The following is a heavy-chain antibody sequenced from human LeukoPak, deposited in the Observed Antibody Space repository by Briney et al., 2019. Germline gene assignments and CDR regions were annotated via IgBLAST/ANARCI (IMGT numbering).Heavy chain of an antibody. Sequence: SETLSLTCTVSGGSMTSYYWSWIRQPPGKELEWIGHIYSSGTTKYNPSLKSRVTISVDRSKKQVSLKVASVTAADTAAYYCARNWFGGYAWFDPWGQGTLVTVSS. CDR1: GGSMTSYY. D-gene: IGHD3-3*01. CDR2: IYSSGTT. CDR3: ARNWFGGYAWFDP. V-gene: IGHV4-59*01. J-gene: IGHJ5*02.